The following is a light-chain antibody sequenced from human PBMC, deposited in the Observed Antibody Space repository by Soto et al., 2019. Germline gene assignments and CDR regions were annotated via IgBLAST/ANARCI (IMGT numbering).Light chain of an antibody. CDR2: LGS. J-gene: IGKJ1*01. Sequence: DIVMTQSPLSLPVTPGEPASICCGCSHSLLHSNGYNYLDWYLQKPGQSPQLLIYLGSNRASGVPDRFSGSGSGTDFTLKISRVEAEDVGVYYCMQALQTPTFGQGTKVDIK. V-gene: IGKV2-28*01. CDR3: MQALQTPT. CDR1: HSLLHSNGYNY.